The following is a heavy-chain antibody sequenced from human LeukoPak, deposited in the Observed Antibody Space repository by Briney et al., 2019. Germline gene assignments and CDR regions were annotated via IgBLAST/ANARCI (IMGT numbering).Heavy chain of an antibody. V-gene: IGHV4-39*01. CDR2: IYYSGST. Sequence: SETLSLTCTVSGGSISSSSYYWGWIRQPPGKGLEWIGSIYYSGSTYYNPSLKSRVTISVDTSKNQFSLKLSSVTAADTAVYYCARQPDYDSSGYPIRYYFDYWGQGTLVTVSS. CDR1: GGSISSSSYY. J-gene: IGHJ4*02. CDR3: ARQPDYDSSGYPIRYYFDY. D-gene: IGHD3-22*01.